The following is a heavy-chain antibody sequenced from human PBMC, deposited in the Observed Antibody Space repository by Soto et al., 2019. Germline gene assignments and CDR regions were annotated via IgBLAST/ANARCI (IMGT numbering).Heavy chain of an antibody. J-gene: IGHJ4*02. CDR2: ISSTTNYI. CDR1: VFTFTRYS. Sequence: WWSLRLSCSASVFTFTRYSMNWFRQAPGKGLEWVSSISSTTNYIYYADSMKDRFTVSRDNAKNSVYLDMNGLSAEDTAVYYCARESEDLTSNFDYWGQGTLVTVSS. V-gene: IGHV3-21*01. CDR3: ARESEDLTSNFDY.